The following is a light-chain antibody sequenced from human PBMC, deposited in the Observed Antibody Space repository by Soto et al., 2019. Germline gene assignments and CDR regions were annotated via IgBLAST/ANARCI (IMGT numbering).Light chain of an antibody. Sequence: DIVMTQSPDSLAVSLGERATINCKSSQSVLYSSNNKNYLAWYQQKPGQPPKLLIYWASTRESGVPDRFSGSGSGIDSTLTISSLQAEDGAVYCCQQYYSIPYTFGQGTKLEIK. CDR1: QSVLYSSNNKNY. J-gene: IGKJ2*01. V-gene: IGKV4-1*01. CDR2: WAS. CDR3: QQYYSIPYT.